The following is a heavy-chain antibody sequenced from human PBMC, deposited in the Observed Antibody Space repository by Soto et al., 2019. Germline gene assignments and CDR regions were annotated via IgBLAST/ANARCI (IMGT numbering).Heavy chain of an antibody. V-gene: IGHV4-30-4*01. D-gene: IGHD6-6*01. J-gene: IGHJ3*02. CDR1: GGSISSGDYY. Sequence: NPSETLSLTCTVSGGSISSGDYYWSWIRQPPGKGLEWIGYIYYSGSTYYNPSLKSRVTISVDTSKNQFSLKLSSVTAADTAVYYCARLVLAARHLNAFDILGQGTMVTVSS. CDR3: ARLVLAARHLNAFDI. CDR2: IYYSGST.